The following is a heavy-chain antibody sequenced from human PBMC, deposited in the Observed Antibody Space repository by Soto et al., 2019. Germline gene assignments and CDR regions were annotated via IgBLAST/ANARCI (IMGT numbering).Heavy chain of an antibody. J-gene: IGHJ6*02. CDR1: GYSFTSYW. CDR3: ARHHLSDTPRPGYYYYGMDV. V-gene: IGHV5-51*01. Sequence: PGESLKISCKGSGYSFTSYWIGWVRQMPGKGLEWMGITYPGDSDTRYSPSFQGQVTISADKSISTAYLQWSSLKASDTAMYYCARHHLSDTPRPGYYYYGMDVWGQGTTVTVSS. D-gene: IGHD2-15*01. CDR2: TYPGDSDT.